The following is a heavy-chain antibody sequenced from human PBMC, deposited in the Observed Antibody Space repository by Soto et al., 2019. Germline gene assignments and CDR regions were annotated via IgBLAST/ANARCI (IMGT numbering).Heavy chain of an antibody. D-gene: IGHD3-10*01. V-gene: IGHV1-69*01. CDR1: GGTFNTYA. CDR3: AKEAGDH. J-gene: IGHJ4*02. Sequence: QMQLVQSGAEVKERGSSVKISCKTSGGTFNTYALTWVRHAPGQGLEWIGGIIPIFGIKNVAQRFQGRVTINADESLSTAYMEMTSLRSDDTAVYYCAKEAGDHWGQGTLVTVSS. CDR2: IIPIFGIK.